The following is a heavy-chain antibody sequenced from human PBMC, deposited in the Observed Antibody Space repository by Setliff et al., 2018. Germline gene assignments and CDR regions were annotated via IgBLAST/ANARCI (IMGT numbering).Heavy chain of an antibody. Sequence: PSETLSLTCTVSGGSISSSSYYWGWIRQPPGKGLEWIGSIYYSGSTNYNPSLKSRVTISVDTSKNQFSLKLSSVTAADTAVYYCARSFNGYCSGGSCYSYYYYYYMDVWGKGTTVTVSS. J-gene: IGHJ6*03. CDR3: ARSFNGYCSGGSCYSYYYYYYMDV. CDR2: IYYSGST. V-gene: IGHV4-39*07. CDR1: GGSISSSSYY. D-gene: IGHD2-15*01.